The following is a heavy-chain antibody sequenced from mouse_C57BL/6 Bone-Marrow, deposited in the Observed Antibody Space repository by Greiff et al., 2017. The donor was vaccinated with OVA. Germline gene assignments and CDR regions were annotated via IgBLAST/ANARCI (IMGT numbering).Heavy chain of an antibody. CDR1: GFTFSSYG. CDR2: ISSGGSYT. Sequence: EVMLVESGGDLVKPGGSLKLSCAASGFTFSSYGMSWVRQTPDKRLEWVATISSGGSYTYYPDSVKGRSTIARDNAKNTLYLQLSSLKSEDTAMYYCARHRTLYYFDYWGQGTTLTVSS. V-gene: IGHV5-6*02. J-gene: IGHJ2*01. CDR3: ARHRTLYYFDY.